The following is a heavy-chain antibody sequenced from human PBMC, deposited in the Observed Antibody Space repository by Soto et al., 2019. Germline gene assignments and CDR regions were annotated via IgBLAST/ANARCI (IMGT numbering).Heavy chain of an antibody. V-gene: IGHV3-33*01. CDR1: GFSFSNYG. Sequence: QVQLVESGGGVVQPGRSLRLSCAASGFSFSNYGMHWVRQAPGKGLEWVALIWYDGSHEYYADSVKGRFTISRENFKNXXYLQMDSLRAEDTAVYYCALLRGYCSGGTCYQIDYWGQGTLVTVSS. D-gene: IGHD2-15*01. CDR3: ALLRGYCSGGTCYQIDY. J-gene: IGHJ4*02. CDR2: IWYDGSHE.